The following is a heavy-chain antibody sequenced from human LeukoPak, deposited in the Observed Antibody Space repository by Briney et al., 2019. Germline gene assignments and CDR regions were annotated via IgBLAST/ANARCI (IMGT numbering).Heavy chain of an antibody. CDR1: GYAIISGGFS. D-gene: IGHD3-10*01. Sequence: SQTLSLTCTVSGYAIISGGFSWNWIRQPPGKGLEWIGCIYDRGPAHYNPSLKSRFTISVDRPKNQFFLNVTSLTAADTAVYYCARSRQASGLFSSWGQGTLVAVSS. CDR3: ARSRQASGLFSS. V-gene: IGHV4-30-2*01. CDR2: IYDRGPA. J-gene: IGHJ5*02.